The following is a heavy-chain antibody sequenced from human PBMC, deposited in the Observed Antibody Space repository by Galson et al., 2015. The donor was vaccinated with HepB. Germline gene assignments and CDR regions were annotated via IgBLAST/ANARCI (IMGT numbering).Heavy chain of an antibody. CDR2: INPEDGET. V-gene: IGHV1-24*01. D-gene: IGHD6-19*01. Sequence: SVKVSCKVSGSSLTDLSMHWVRQSPGKGLEWMGGINPEDGETIYAQKFQVRVTLTEDTSTDTAYMELNSLRSEDTAVYYCATGGHLLQAGSPNGLWGQGTLVTVSS. CDR1: GSSLTDLS. CDR3: ATGGHLLQAGSPNGL. J-gene: IGHJ4*02.